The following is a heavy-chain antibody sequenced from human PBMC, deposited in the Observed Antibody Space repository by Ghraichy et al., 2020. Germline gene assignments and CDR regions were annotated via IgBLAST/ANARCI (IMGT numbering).Heavy chain of an antibody. CDR3: AREGGGDSSGYRYYYYYYGMDV. Sequence: GGSLRLSCAASGFTVSSNYMSWVRQAPGKGLEWVSVIYSGGSTYYADSVKGRFTISRDNSKNTLYLQMNSLRAEDTAVYYCAREGGGDSSGYRYYYYYYGMDVWGQGTTVTVSS. J-gene: IGHJ6*02. V-gene: IGHV3-66*01. CDR2: IYSGGST. D-gene: IGHD3-22*01. CDR1: GFTVSSNY.